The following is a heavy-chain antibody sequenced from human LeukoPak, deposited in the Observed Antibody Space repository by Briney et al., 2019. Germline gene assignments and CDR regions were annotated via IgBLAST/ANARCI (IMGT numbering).Heavy chain of an antibody. V-gene: IGHV3-23*01. Sequence: PGGSLRLSCAASGFTFSNYAMNWVRQAPGKGLEWVSLISGSTGSTYYADSVKGRFSISRDNSKNTVYLQMNSLRVEDTAVYYCAKGPVSAIVGATILDYWGQRTLVTVSS. CDR2: ISGSTGST. J-gene: IGHJ4*02. CDR1: GFTFSNYA. D-gene: IGHD1-26*01. CDR3: AKGPVSAIVGATILDY.